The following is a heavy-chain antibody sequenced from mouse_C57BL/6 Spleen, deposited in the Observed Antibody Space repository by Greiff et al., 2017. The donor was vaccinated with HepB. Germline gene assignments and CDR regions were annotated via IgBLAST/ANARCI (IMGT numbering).Heavy chain of an antibody. J-gene: IGHJ2*01. CDR2: IYPGGGYT. CDR3: ARSRDPPFDY. CDR1: GYTFTNYW. Sequence: QVHVKQSGAELVRPGTSVKMSCKASGYTFTNYWIGWAKQRPGHGLEWIGDIYPGGGYTNYNEKFKGKATLTADKSSSTAYMQFSSLTSEDSAIYYCARSRDPPFDYWGQGTTLTVSS. V-gene: IGHV1-63*01.